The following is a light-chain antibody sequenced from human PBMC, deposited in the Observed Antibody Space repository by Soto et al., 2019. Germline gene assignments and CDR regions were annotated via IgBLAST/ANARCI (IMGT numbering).Light chain of an antibody. CDR1: QSISTW. Sequence: QMTQSPKPMSASRVDRVPITCRASQSISTWLAWYQQKPGTAPKGLIYDASTLQMGVPSRFSGSGSGTEFTLTISSLEPEDFAVYYCQQRSNWPPTFGQGTKVDIK. CDR2: DAS. J-gene: IGKJ1*01. V-gene: IGKV1-5*01. CDR3: QQRSNWPPT.